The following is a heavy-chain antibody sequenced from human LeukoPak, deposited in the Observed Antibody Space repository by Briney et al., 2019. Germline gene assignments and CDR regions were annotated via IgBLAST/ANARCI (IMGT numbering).Heavy chain of an antibody. CDR3: ARPLSGSSSWHGDAFDI. CDR2: IYYSGST. D-gene: IGHD6-13*01. CDR1: GVSISSSTYY. V-gene: IGHV4-39*01. Sequence: SETLSLTCTVSGVSISSSTYYWGWLRQPPGKGLEWIGSIYYSGSTYYNASLKSRFTISADTSKNQFSLKLSSVTAADTAVYYCARPLSGSSSWHGDAFDIWGQGTMVTVSS. J-gene: IGHJ3*02.